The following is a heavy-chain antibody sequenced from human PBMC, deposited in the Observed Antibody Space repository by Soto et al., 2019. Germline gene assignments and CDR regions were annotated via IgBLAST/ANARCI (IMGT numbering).Heavy chain of an antibody. J-gene: IGHJ1*01. CDR2: IYTSGST. V-gene: IGHV4-4*07. CDR3: ARGYSSSWYDYFQH. D-gene: IGHD6-13*01. Sequence: LSLTCTVSGGSISSYYWSWIRQPAGKGLEWIGRIYTSGSTNYNPSLKSRVTMSVDTSKNQFSLKLSSVTAADTAVYYCARGYSSSWYDYFQHWGQGTLVTVSS. CDR1: GGSISSYY.